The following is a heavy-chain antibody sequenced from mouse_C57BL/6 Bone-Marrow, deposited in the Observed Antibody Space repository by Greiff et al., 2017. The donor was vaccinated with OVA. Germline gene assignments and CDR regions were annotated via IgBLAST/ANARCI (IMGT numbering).Heavy chain of an antibody. V-gene: IGHV1-19*01. J-gene: IGHJ1*03. CDR3: AREGGFYYYGSTWYFDF. CDR2: INPYNGGT. CDR1: GYPFPDYY. D-gene: IGHD1-1*01. Sequence: VQLQQSGPVLVKPGASVKMSCKASGYPFPDYYMNWVKQSHGKSLEWIGVINPYNGGTSSNQKFKGKATLTVDKSSSTAYMDLNSLTSEDSAVYYCAREGGFYYYGSTWYFDFWGTGTTVTVSS.